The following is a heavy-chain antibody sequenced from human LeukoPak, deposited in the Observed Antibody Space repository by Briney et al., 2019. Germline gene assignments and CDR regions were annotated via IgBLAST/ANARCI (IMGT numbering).Heavy chain of an antibody. J-gene: IGHJ4*02. Sequence: GGSLTLSCAASGFTFSSYAMHWVRQAPGKGLEYVSAISSNGGSTYYANSVKGRFTISRDNSKNTLYLQVGRLRAEDMAVYYCARGFPSPDKRPCWGQGTLVTVSS. D-gene: IGHD3-10*01. CDR3: ARGFPSPDKRPC. V-gene: IGHV3-64*01. CDR2: ISSNGGST. CDR1: GFTFSSYA.